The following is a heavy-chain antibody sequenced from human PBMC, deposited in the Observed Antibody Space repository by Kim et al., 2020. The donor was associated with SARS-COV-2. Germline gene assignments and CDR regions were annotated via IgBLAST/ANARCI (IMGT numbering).Heavy chain of an antibody. D-gene: IGHD5-18*01. Sequence: SETLSLTCTVSGGSISSSSYYWGWIRQPPGKGLEWIGSIYYIGSTYYNPSLKSRVTISVDTSKNQFSLKLSSVTAADTAVYYCARHPGYSNVTYFDYWGQGTLVTVSS. J-gene: IGHJ4*02. CDR3: ARHPGYSNVTYFDY. CDR2: IYYIGST. V-gene: IGHV4-39*01. CDR1: GGSISSSSYY.